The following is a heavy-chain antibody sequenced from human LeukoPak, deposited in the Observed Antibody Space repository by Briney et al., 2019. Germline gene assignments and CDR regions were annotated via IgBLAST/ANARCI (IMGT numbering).Heavy chain of an antibody. CDR3: ARDRRYSGSYYYYYYYMDV. J-gene: IGHJ6*03. D-gene: IGHD1-26*01. V-gene: IGHV1-18*01. CDR2: ISGYNGYT. Sequence: ASVKVSCKASGYTFTSYGINWVRQAPGQGLEWMGWISGYNGYTYYAQKLQGRVTMTTDTSTSTAYMELRSLRSDDTAVYYCARDRRYSGSYYYYYYYMDVWGKGTTVTVSS. CDR1: GYTFTSYG.